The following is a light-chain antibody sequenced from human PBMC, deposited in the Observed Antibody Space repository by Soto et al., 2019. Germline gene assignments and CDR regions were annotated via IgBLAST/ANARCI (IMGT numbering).Light chain of an antibody. Sequence: DIQMTQSPSSVSASIGDRVIITCRASQDIGTWLAWYQQKPGQVPNLLMYPASSLHSGVPSRFSGSGSGTEFTLTISSPQPEDFATYYCQQANSFPPWTFGQGTKVDNK. J-gene: IGKJ1*01. CDR2: PAS. CDR1: QDIGTW. V-gene: IGKV1-12*01. CDR3: QQANSFPPWT.